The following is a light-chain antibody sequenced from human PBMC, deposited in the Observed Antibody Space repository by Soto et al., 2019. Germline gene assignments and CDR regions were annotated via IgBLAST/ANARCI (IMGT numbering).Light chain of an antibody. V-gene: IGKV1-39*01. CDR1: QSISSY. CDR3: QQSYSTRGT. CDR2: AAS. J-gene: IGKJ1*01. Sequence: DIQMTQTPSSLSASVGDRVTITCRASQSISSYLNWYQQKPGKAPKLLIYAASSLQSGVPSRFSGSGSGTDFTFTISSLQPEDFATYYCQQSYSTRGTFGQGTKVDI.